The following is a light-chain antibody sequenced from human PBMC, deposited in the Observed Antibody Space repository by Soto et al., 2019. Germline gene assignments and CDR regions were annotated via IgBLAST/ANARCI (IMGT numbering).Light chain of an antibody. J-gene: IGKJ1*01. CDR3: QQYNGYPLT. CDR1: QSITNW. Sequence: DIQMTQSPSALSASVGDRVTITCRASQSITNWLAWYQQKPGKAPKLLMFDASSLHSGVPSRFSGSGSGTEFTLTIRSLQPDDFATYYCQQYNGYPLTFGLGTKVEIK. V-gene: IGKV1-5*01. CDR2: DAS.